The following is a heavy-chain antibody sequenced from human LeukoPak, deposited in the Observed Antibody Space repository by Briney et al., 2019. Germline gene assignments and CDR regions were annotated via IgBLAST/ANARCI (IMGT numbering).Heavy chain of an antibody. V-gene: IGHV3-7*05. D-gene: IGHD3-16*01. CDR1: GFSFGTYW. Sequence: GGSLRLSCAASGFSFGTYWMSWVRQAPGRGLEWVANIKEDGSVKFYVDPVKGRFTVSRDNAKNSLYLQMSSLRAEDTAVYYCASYLGGTTGFDSWGQGTLVTASS. CDR3: ASYLGGTTGFDS. J-gene: IGHJ4*02. CDR2: IKEDGSVK.